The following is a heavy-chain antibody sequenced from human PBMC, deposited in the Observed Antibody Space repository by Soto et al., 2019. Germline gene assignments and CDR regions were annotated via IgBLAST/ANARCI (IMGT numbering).Heavy chain of an antibody. CDR2: IGTAGDT. V-gene: IGHV3-13*01. D-gene: IGHD2-15*01. Sequence: PEGSLRLSCAASGFTFSSYDMHWVRQATGKGLEWVSAIGTAGDTYYPGSVKGRFTISRENAKNSLYLQMNSLRAGDTAVYYCARAGAMVAAIRGGYYYYYGMDVWGQGTTVTVSS. J-gene: IGHJ6*01. CDR1: GFTFSSYD. CDR3: ARAGAMVAAIRGGYYYYYGMDV.